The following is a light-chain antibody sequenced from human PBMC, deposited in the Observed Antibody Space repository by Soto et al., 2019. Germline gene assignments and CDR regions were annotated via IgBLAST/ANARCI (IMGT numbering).Light chain of an antibody. V-gene: IGKV1-27*01. J-gene: IGKJ3*01. CDR3: QEDSSVPV. Sequence: DIQMTQSPTSLSASVGDRVTITCRASQDIRNFVAWYQQKPGKAPKLLIYAASTLQSGVPSRFSGSGSGTDFTLTIDSLQPEDVAPYSCQEDSSVPVFGPGTKVEIK. CDR2: AAS. CDR1: QDIRNF.